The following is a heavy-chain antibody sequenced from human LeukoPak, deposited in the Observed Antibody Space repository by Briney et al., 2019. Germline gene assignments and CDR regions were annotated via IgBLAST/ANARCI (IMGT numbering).Heavy chain of an antibody. CDR3: ARDLELRY. J-gene: IGHJ4*02. CDR1: GGSFSGYY. CDR2: INDSGST. Sequence: SETLSLTCAVYGGSFSGYYWSWIRQPPGKGLEWIGEINDSGSTNYNPSLKSRVTISKDTSKSQFSLKLSSVTAADTAVYYCARDLELRYWGQGTQVTISS. D-gene: IGHD1-7*01. V-gene: IGHV4-34*01.